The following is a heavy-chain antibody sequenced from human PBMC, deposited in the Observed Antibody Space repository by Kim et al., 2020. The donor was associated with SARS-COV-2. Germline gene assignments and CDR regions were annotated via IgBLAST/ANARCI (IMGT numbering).Heavy chain of an antibody. V-gene: IGHV3-15*01. Sequence: GGSLRLSCAASGFTFSNAWMSWVRQAPGKVLEWVGRIKSKTDGGTTDYAAPVKGRFTISRDDSKNTLYLQMNSLKTEDTAVYYCTTAPPGDGYNDYWGQGTLVTVSS. CDR1: GFTFSNAW. D-gene: IGHD5-12*01. J-gene: IGHJ4*02. CDR3: TTAPPGDGYNDY. CDR2: IKSKTDGGTT.